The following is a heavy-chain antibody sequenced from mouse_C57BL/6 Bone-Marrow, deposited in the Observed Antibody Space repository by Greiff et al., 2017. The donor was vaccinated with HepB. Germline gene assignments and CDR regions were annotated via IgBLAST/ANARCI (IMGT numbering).Heavy chain of an antibody. J-gene: IGHJ3*01. CDR1: GYTFTSYW. CDR3: ARSDYSNSAWFAY. D-gene: IGHD2-5*01. CDR2: IDPSDSYT. Sequence: QVQLKQPGAELVMPGASVKLSCKASGYTFTSYWMHWVKQRPGQGLEWIGEIDPSDSYTNYNQKFKGKSTLTVDKSSSTAYMQLSSLTSEDSAVYYCARSDYSNSAWFAYWGQGTLVTVSA. V-gene: IGHV1-69*01.